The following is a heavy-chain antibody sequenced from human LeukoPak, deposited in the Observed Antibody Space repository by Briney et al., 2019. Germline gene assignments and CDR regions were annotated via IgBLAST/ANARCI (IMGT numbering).Heavy chain of an antibody. CDR3: ARVSGVRGVINHYYYYYGMDV. J-gene: IGHJ6*02. V-gene: IGHV4-34*01. D-gene: IGHD3-10*01. CDR2: INHSGST. CDR1: GGSFSGYY. Sequence: SETLSLTCAVYGGSFSGYYWSWIRQPPGKGLEWIGEINHSGSTNYNPSLKSRVTISVDTSKNQFSLKLSSVTAADTAVYYCARVSGVRGVINHYYYYYGMDVWGQGTTVTVSS.